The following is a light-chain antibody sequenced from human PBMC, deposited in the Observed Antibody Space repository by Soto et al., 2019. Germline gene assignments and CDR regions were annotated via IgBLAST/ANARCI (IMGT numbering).Light chain of an antibody. V-gene: IGKV3-20*01. CDR3: QQYGSSFPIT. Sequence: EIVLTQSPGTLSLSPGERATLSCRASQSVSSSYLAWYQQKPGQAPRLLMYGASIRVTGIPDRISGSGSGTDVTLTISRLEPEDFAVYYCQQYGSSFPITFGQGTRLEIK. CDR1: QSVSSSY. J-gene: IGKJ5*01. CDR2: GAS.